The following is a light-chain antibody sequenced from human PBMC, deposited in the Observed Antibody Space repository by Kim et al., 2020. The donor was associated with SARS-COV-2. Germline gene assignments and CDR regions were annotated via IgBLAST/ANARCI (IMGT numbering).Light chain of an antibody. CDR2: YDS. CDR1: NIGSKS. J-gene: IGLJ3*02. V-gene: IGLV3-21*04. CDR3: QVWDSSSDHPNWV. Sequence: SYELTQPPSVSVAPGKTARITCGGNNIGSKSVHWYQQKPGQAPALVIYYDSDRPSGIPERFSGSNSGNTATLTISRVEAGDEADYYCQVWDSSSDHPNWVFGGGTQLTVL.